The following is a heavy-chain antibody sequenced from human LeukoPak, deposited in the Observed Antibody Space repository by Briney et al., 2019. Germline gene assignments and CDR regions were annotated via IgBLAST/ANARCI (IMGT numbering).Heavy chain of an antibody. D-gene: IGHD3-10*01. CDR3: AKDEGRYYYGSGSYYPTYYYYGMDV. Sequence: GGSLRLSCAASGFTFDDYAMHWVRQAPGKGLEWVSGISWNSGSIGYADSVKGRFTISRDNAKNSLYLQMNSLRAEDTALYYCAKDEGRYYYGSGSYYPTYYYYGMDVWGQGTTVTVSS. CDR2: ISWNSGSI. V-gene: IGHV3-9*01. CDR1: GFTFDDYA. J-gene: IGHJ6*02.